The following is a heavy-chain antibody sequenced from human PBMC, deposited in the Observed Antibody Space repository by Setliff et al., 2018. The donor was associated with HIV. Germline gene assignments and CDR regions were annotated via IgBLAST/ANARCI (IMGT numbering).Heavy chain of an antibody. J-gene: IGHJ6*03. V-gene: IGHV4-59*12. D-gene: IGHD6-13*01. CDR3: ARGRDSSSWECHYMDV. Sequence: PSETLSLTCTVSGGSISGYYWSWIRQPPGKGLEWIGYVYSSGSTNYNPSLNSRVTILVDTPQKQFSLRLTSVTAADTAVYYCARGRDSSSWECHYMDVWGKGTTVTVSS. CDR2: VYSSGST. CDR1: GGSISGYY.